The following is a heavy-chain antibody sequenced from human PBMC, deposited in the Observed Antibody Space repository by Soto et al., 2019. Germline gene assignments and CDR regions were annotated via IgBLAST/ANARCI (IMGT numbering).Heavy chain of an antibody. CDR3: AREELLWFGELSAGEFDI. J-gene: IGHJ3*02. Sequence: EVQLVESGGGLVQPGGSLRLSCAASGFTFSSYWMHWVRQAPGKGLVWVSRINSDGSSTSYADSVKGRFTISRDNAKNTLYLQMISLRAEDTAVYYCAREELLWFGELSAGEFDIWGQGTMVTVSS. CDR2: INSDGSST. D-gene: IGHD3-10*01. CDR1: GFTFSSYW. V-gene: IGHV3-74*01.